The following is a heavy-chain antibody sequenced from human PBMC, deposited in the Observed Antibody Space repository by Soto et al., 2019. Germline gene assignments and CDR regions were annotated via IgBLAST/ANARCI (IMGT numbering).Heavy chain of an antibody. CDR1: GFTFSSYA. J-gene: IGHJ4*02. Sequence: GGSLRLSCAASGFTFSSYAMNWVRRAPGKGLEWVSAISGSGGSTYYVDSVTGRFTISRDNSRNTLYLQMNSLRAEDTAVYYCAKDPEVVVTAPDYWGQGTLVTVSS. CDR3: AKDPEVVVTAPDY. D-gene: IGHD2-21*02. CDR2: ISGSGGST. V-gene: IGHV3-23*01.